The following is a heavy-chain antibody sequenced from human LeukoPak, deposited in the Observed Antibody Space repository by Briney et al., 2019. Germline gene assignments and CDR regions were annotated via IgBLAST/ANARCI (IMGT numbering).Heavy chain of an antibody. D-gene: IGHD5-12*01. CDR1: GFTFSSYW. CDR2: IKQDGSEK. V-gene: IGHV3-7*01. Sequence: GGSLRLSCAASGFTFSSYWMSWVRQAPGKGLEWVANIKQDGSEKYYVDSVKGRFTISRDNAKNSLYLQMNSLRAEDTAVYYCARDWGYGGYVLDYWGQGTLVTVSS. J-gene: IGHJ4*02. CDR3: ARDWGYGGYVLDY.